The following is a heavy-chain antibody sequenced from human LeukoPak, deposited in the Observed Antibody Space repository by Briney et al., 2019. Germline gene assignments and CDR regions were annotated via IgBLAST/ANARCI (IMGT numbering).Heavy chain of an antibody. D-gene: IGHD3-3*01. J-gene: IGHJ4*02. V-gene: IGHV3-7*01. Sequence: GGSLRLSCAASGYRLSSYCMSWLRQAPGKGLEWVANIKQGGNEEYCVDSVKGRFTISRDNAENALYLQMNTLRVEDTAVYYCARTLSTTIFGVDPFDYWGQGTLVTVSS. CDR3: ARTLSTTIFGVDPFDY. CDR1: GYRLSSYC. CDR2: IKQGGNEE.